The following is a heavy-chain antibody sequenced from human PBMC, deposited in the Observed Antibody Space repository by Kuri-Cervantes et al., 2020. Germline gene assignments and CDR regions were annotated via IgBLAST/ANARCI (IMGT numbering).Heavy chain of an antibody. D-gene: IGHD5/OR15-5a*01. CDR2: LYSSGDT. CDR3: ARLYEYYFDY. CDR1: GFTVSSNY. V-gene: IGHV3-53*01. Sequence: GGSLRLSCAASGFTVSSNYMSWVRQAPGKGLEWVSVLYSSGDTRYTDSVNGRFTVSRDNAKNSLYLQMNSLRAEDTAVYYCARLYEYYFDYWGQGTLVTVSS. J-gene: IGHJ4*02.